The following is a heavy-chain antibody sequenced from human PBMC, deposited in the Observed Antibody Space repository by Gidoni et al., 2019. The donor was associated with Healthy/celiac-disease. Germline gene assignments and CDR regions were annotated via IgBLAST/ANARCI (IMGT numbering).Heavy chain of an antibody. V-gene: IGHV3-11*05. Sequence: QVQLVESGGGLVKPGGSLSLSCAASGFTFSDYYMSWIRQAPGKGLEWVSYISSSSSYTNYADSVKGRFTISRDNAKNSLYLQMNSLRAEDTAVYYCARDGYSSGWRYFDYWGQGTLVTVSS. CDR2: ISSSSSYT. J-gene: IGHJ4*02. D-gene: IGHD6-19*01. CDR3: ARDGYSSGWRYFDY. CDR1: GFTFSDYY.